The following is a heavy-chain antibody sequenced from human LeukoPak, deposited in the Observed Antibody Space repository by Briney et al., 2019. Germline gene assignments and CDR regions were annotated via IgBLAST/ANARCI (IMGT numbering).Heavy chain of an antibody. CDR1: GGSITSVRY. D-gene: IGHD2-21*01. CDR2: IHYGGNT. Sequence: PPQSLSLTCTLPGGSITSVRYWSWIRQHPGKGREWIGYIHYGGNTYYNPSLTSRVTMSLDTYKNQFSLRLNSVTAADTAVYYCAREGGRLVDYWGQGTLVTVS. V-gene: IGHV4-31*03. CDR3: AREGGRLVDY. J-gene: IGHJ4*02.